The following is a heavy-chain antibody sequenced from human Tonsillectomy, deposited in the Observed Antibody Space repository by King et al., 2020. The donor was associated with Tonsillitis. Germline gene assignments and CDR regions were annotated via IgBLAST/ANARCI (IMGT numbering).Heavy chain of an antibody. D-gene: IGHD3-22*01. J-gene: IGHJ4*02. CDR1: T. CDR3: AKQSLHMGQWLKTPFDL. V-gene: IGHV3-23*01. Sequence: TMNWVRQAPGKGLEWVSGISVIGDNTYYADSVKGRFTISRDNSKNTLFLQLNSLRAEDTAVYYCAKQSLHMGQWLKTPFDLWGQGTRV. CDR2: ISVIGDNT.